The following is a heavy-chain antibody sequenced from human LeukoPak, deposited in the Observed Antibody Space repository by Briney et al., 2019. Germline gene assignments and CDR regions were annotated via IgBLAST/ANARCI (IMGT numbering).Heavy chain of an antibody. CDR1: GGSISSGSYY. J-gene: IGHJ5*02. Sequence: SQALSLTCTVSGGSISSGSYYWSWIRQPAGKGLEWIGRIYTSGSTNYNPSLKSRVTISVDTSKNQFSLKLSSVTAADTAVYYCARIAMVAATQWFDPWGQGTLVTVSS. V-gene: IGHV4-61*02. D-gene: IGHD2-15*01. CDR2: IYTSGST. CDR3: ARIAMVAATQWFDP.